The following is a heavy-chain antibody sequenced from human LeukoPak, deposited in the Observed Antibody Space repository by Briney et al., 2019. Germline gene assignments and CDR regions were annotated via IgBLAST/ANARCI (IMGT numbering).Heavy chain of an antibody. J-gene: IGHJ4*02. V-gene: IGHV3-48*04. CDR1: GFTFSSYS. CDR3: ARDLVVVVAAPLDY. CDR2: ISSSSSTI. D-gene: IGHD2-15*01. Sequence: GGSLRLSCAASGFTFSSYSMNWVRQAPGKGLEWVSYISSSSSTIYYADSVKGRFTISRDNAKSSLYLQLNSLRAEDTAVYYCARDLVVVVAAPLDYWGQGTLVTVSS.